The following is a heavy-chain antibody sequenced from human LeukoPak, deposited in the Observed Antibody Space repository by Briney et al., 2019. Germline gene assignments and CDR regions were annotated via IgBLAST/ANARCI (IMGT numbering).Heavy chain of an antibody. CDR2: IWYDGSNK. Sequence: GRSLRLSCAASGFTFSSYAMHWVRQAPGKGLEWVAVIWYDGSNKYYADSVKGRFTISRDNSKNTLYLQMNSLRAEDTAVHYCASDRSSSPNDAFDIWGQGPMVTVSS. D-gene: IGHD6-13*01. CDR3: ASDRSSSPNDAFDI. J-gene: IGHJ3*02. V-gene: IGHV3-33*01. CDR1: GFTFSSYA.